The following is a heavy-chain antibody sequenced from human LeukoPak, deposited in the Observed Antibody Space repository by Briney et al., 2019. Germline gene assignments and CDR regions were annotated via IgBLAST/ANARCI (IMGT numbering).Heavy chain of an antibody. Sequence: PGGSLRLFCAASGFSLSNAWMSWVRQAPGKGLECVGRMKPRGTTEDGAPMNDRFIVSRDDSKNTLYLQMNSLKAEDTGLYYCSQLSRGYWGQGAQVTVSS. D-gene: IGHD2-15*01. CDR3: SQLSRGY. J-gene: IGHJ4*02. CDR2: MKPRGTT. V-gene: IGHV3-15*01. CDR1: GFSLSNAW.